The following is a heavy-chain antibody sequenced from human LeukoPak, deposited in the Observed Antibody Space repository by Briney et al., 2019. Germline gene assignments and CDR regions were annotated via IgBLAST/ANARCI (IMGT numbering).Heavy chain of an antibody. Sequence: SETLSLTCAVYGGSFSGYYWSWIRQPPGKGLEWIGEINHSGSTNYNPSLKSRVTISVDTSKNQFSLKPSSVTAADTAVYYCARGRRTGTTSRLWVNDAFDIWGQGTMVTVSS. V-gene: IGHV4-34*01. CDR2: INHSGST. J-gene: IGHJ3*02. CDR3: ARGRRTGTTSRLWVNDAFDI. D-gene: IGHD1-1*01. CDR1: GGSFSGYY.